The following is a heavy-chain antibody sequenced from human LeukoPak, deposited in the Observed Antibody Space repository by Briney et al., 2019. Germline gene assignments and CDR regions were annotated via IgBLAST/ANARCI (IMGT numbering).Heavy chain of an antibody. CDR2: IYTSGNT. Sequence: SETLSLTCTVSGGSISNYYWSWIRQPAGKALEWIGSIYTSGNTNYNPSLESRVTMSVDTSKNQFSLKLSSVTAADTAVYYCARRGLNWYFDLWGRGTLVTVSS. V-gene: IGHV4-4*07. CDR1: GGSISNYY. CDR3: ARRGLNWYFDL. J-gene: IGHJ2*01.